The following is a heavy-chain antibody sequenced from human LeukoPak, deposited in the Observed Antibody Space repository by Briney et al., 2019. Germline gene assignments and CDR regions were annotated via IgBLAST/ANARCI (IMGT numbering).Heavy chain of an antibody. CDR2: TKQAGSET. V-gene: IGHV3-7*04. CDR3: VRGKGWTDY. Sequence: GGSLRLSCAASGFTLRNCCVTGVRGARGKGLEWVANTKQAGSETYYVDPVKSRFTISRDEAKTSLYMQMNSLRAEDTAVYYCVRGKGWTDYWGQGTLVTVSS. J-gene: IGHJ4*02. D-gene: IGHD3/OR15-3a*01. CDR1: GFTLRNCC.